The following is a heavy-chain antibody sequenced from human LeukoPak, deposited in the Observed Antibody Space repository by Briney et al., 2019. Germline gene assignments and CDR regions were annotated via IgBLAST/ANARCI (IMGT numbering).Heavy chain of an antibody. Sequence: SQTLSLTCGVSGGSISSGGSSWSWIRQPPGKGLEWIGSIYHSGYTSYNPSLMSRVSISVEKSRNQLSLRLSFVTAADTAVYYCARAACSGDNCYRYYYGMDVWGQGTPVTVS. CDR2: IYHSGYT. J-gene: IGHJ6*02. CDR3: ARAACSGDNCYRYYYGMDV. V-gene: IGHV4-30-2*01. CDR1: GGSISSGGSS. D-gene: IGHD2-15*01.